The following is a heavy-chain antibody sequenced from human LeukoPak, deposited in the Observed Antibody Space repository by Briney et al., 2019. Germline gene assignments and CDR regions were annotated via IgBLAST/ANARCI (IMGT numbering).Heavy chain of an antibody. CDR3: ARSKQQLGRGYYYYGMDV. J-gene: IGHJ6*02. CDR2: IYYSGST. D-gene: IGHD6-13*01. CDR1: GGSISSGGYY. V-gene: IGHV4-30-4*01. Sequence: SETLSLTCTVSGGSISSGGYYWSWIRQPPGKGLEWIGYIYYSGSTYYNPSLKSRVTISVDTSKNQFSLKLSSVTAADTAVYYCARSKQQLGRGYYYYGMDVWGQGTTVTVSS.